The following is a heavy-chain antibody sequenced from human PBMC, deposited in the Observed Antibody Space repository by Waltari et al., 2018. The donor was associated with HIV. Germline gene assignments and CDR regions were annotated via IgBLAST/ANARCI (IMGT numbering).Heavy chain of an antibody. J-gene: IGHJ5*02. CDR2: SNSDGNST. CDR3: ARWATRFDP. CDR1: GFTFSSYW. Sequence: EVQLVESGGGLVQPGGSLRLSCAASGFTFSSYWMHWVRQAPGQGLGWASRSNSDGNSTSYADSVKGRFTISRDNAKTTLYLQMNSLRAEDTAVYYCARWATRFDPWGQGTLVTVSS. V-gene: IGHV3-74*01.